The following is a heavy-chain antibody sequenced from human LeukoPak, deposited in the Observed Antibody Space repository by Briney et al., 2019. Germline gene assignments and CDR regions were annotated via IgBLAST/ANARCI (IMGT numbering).Heavy chain of an antibody. CDR1: GGSIRTHY. D-gene: IGHD2-21*02. Sequence: WETLSLTCTVSGGSIRTHYWSWIRQPPGRGLEWIGSISHSRNTDNPSLDSNPSLKSRLTLSVDTSVNRFSLKLTSLTSADTAMYYCARGLRPQDYYYYGLDVWGPGTTVTVSS. V-gene: IGHV4-59*11. CDR3: ARGLRPQDYYYYGLDV. J-gene: IGHJ6*02. CDR2: ISHSRNTDNPSL.